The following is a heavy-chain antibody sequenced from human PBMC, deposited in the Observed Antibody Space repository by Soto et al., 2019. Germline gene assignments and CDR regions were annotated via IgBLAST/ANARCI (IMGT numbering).Heavy chain of an antibody. Sequence: GESLKISCKGSGYSFTSYWIGWVRQMPGKGLEWMGIIYPGDSDTRYSPSFQGQVTISADKSISTAYLQWRSLKASDTAMYYCARAMGGVTGTTRWFDPWGQGTMVTVYS. CDR3: ARAMGGVTGTTRWFDP. J-gene: IGHJ5*02. CDR1: GYSFTSYW. V-gene: IGHV5-51*01. D-gene: IGHD1-7*01. CDR2: IYPGDSDT.